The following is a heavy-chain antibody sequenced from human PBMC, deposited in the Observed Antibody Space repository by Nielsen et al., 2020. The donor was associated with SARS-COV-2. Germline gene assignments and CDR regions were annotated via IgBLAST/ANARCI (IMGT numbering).Heavy chain of an antibody. V-gene: IGHV3-9*01. CDR3: AKAQAYDSSGYYSITYSFDY. Sequence: SLKISCAASGFTFDDYSMHWVRQAPGKGLEWVSGINWTSGRLVYADSVKGRFTISRDKAKISLYRQMNSLRAADTALYYCAKAQAYDSSGYYSITYSFDYWGQGTLVTVSS. D-gene: IGHD3-22*01. CDR2: INWTSGRL. J-gene: IGHJ4*02. CDR1: GFTFDDYS.